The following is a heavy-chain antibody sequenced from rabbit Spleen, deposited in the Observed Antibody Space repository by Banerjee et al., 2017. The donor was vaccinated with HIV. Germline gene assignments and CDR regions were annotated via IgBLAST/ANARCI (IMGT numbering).Heavy chain of an antibody. D-gene: IGHD7-1*01. CDR2: IYVGSSGST. CDR3: AREVEIYTGYVGYGVPNYGMDL. Sequence: QSLEESGGDLSKPGASLTLTCTSSGFFFNNNYYMCWVRQAPGKGLEWIACIYVGSSGSTCYASWAKGRFTISKTSSTTVTLQMTSLTAADTATYFCAREVEIYTGYVGYGVPNYGMDLWGPGTLVTVS. CDR1: GFFFNNNYY. J-gene: IGHJ6*01. V-gene: IGHV1S40*01.